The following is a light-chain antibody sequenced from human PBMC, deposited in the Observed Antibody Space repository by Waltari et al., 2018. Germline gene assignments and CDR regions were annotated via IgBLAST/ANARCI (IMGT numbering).Light chain of an antibody. CDR2: KAS. CDR1: QSISNW. Sequence: DIQMTQSPSTLSASVGAIVIITCRASQSISNWLAWYQQKPGKAPKLLIYKASTLESGVPSRFSGSGSGTDFTLTISSLQPDDFATYYCQQYNSYSLLTFGGGTKIEIK. CDR3: QQYNSYSLLT. V-gene: IGKV1-5*03. J-gene: IGKJ4*01.